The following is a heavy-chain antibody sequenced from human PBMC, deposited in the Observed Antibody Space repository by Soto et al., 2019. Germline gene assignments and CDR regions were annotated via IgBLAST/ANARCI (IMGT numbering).Heavy chain of an antibody. CDR1: GYTFTDYY. D-gene: IGHD2-15*01. V-gene: IGHV1-2*02. CDR2: INPKSGGP. Sequence: ASVKVSCKTSGYTFTDYYMHWVRQAPGQGFEWVGGINPKSGGPKYVPKFQGRVTVTRDTSTSTAYMELNRLTSDDTAVYYCASEDCRNNNCLKGFDYWGQRTLVTVSS. J-gene: IGHJ4*02. CDR3: ASEDCRNNNCLKGFDY.